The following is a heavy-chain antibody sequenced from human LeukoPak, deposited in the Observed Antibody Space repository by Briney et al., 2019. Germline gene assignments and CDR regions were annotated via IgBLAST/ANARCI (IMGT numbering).Heavy chain of an antibody. CDR2: IKQDGSEK. V-gene: IGHV3-7*03. J-gene: IGHJ6*02. CDR3: AARLPLYGMDV. Sequence: GGSLRLSCAASGFTFSSYWMSWVRQAPGKGLEWVANIKQDGSEKYYVDSVKGRFTFSRDNAKNSLYLQMNSLRVEDAAVYYCAARLPLYGMDVWGQGTTVTVSS. D-gene: IGHD2-21*02. CDR1: GFTFSSYW.